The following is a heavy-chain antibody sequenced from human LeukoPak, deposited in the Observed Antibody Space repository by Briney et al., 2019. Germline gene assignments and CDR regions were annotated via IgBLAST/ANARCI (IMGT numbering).Heavy chain of an antibody. CDR2: IKQDGTEK. CDR3: ARVSSKTMVRALITKKNYYYYYMDV. D-gene: IGHD3-10*01. Sequence: GGSLRLSCAASGFTFSTYGMAWVRQAPGKGLEWVDNIKQDGTEKYYVDSVKGRFTISRDNAKNSLYLQMNSLRAEDTAMYYCARVSSKTMVRALITKKNYYYYYMDVWGKGTTVTISS. J-gene: IGHJ6*03. V-gene: IGHV3-7*01. CDR1: GFTFSTYG.